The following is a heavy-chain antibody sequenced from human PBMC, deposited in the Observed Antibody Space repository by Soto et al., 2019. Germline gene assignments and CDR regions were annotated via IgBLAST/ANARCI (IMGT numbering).Heavy chain of an antibody. CDR1: GFSLSTSGVG. CDR3: AHGGGGYFFDY. D-gene: IGHD3-22*01. V-gene: IGHV2-5*02. Sequence: QITLKESGPTLAKPTQTLTLTCTFSGFSLSTSGVGVGWIRQPPGKALEWLALIYWDDDKRYSPSLKSRLTITKDTSKNRVVLTMTNMDPVDTATYYCAHGGGGYFFDYWGQGTLVTVSS. J-gene: IGHJ4*02. CDR2: IYWDDDK.